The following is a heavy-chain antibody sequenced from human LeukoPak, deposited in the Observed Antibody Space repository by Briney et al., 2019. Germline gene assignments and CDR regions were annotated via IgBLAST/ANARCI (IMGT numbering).Heavy chain of an antibody. V-gene: IGHV3-30*18. J-gene: IGHJ4*02. CDR1: GFTFSSYG. CDR3: AKDPGRFVVVPAAIDY. D-gene: IGHD2-2*02. Sequence: GRSLRLSCAASGFTFSSYGMHWVRQAPGKGLEWVAVISYDGSNKYYADSVKGRFTISRDNSKNTLYLQMNSLRAEDTAVYYCAKDPGRFVVVPAAIDYWGQGTLVTASS. CDR2: ISYDGSNK.